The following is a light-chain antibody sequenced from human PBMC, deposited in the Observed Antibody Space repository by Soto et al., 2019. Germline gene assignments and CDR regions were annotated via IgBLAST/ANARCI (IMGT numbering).Light chain of an antibody. CDR1: QSITNY. CDR3: QQTYNPPPT. J-gene: IGKJ1*01. Sequence: EIQMTQSPSSLCTAAGDRVTITCRASQSITNYLNWYQHRPGEAPKLLIFGASSLQRGVPSRFSGSGSGTEFTLTISSLQRDDFATYYCQQTYNPPPTFGPGTKVDIK. CDR2: GAS. V-gene: IGKV1-39*01.